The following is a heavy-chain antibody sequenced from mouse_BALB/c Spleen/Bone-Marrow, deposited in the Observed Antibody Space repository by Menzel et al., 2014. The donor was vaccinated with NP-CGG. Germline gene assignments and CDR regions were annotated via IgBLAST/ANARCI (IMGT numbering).Heavy chain of an antibody. J-gene: IGHJ3*01. CDR3: TRSGPGFAY. CDR2: INPNNGGT. V-gene: IGHV1S81*02. Sequence: VQLQESGAELVEPGASVKLSCKASGYTFTNYFMYWVKQRPGQGLEWIGEINPNNGGTDFNENFKSKATLTLDKSSSTAYMQLSSLTSEDSAVYYCTRSGPGFAYWGHGTLVTVSA. CDR1: GYTFTNYF.